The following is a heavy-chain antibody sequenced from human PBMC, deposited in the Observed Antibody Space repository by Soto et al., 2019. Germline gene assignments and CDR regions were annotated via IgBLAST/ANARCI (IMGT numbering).Heavy chain of an antibody. Sequence: QVQLVQSGAEVKKPGSSVKVSCKASGGTFSSYAISWVRQAPGQGLEWMGGIIPIFGTANYAQKFQGRVTITADESSSTGYMELGSLRSEDTAVYYCAGHIEVVTAIMDYGMDVCGQGTTVTVSS. CDR2: IIPIFGTA. D-gene: IGHD2-21*02. J-gene: IGHJ6*02. CDR1: GGTFSSYA. V-gene: IGHV1-69*01. CDR3: AGHIEVVTAIMDYGMDV.